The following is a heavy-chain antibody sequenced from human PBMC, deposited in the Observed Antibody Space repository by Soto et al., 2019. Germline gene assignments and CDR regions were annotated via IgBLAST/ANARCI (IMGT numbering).Heavy chain of an antibody. CDR1: GFPFSSYG. CDR2: MSSEGNRQ. V-gene: IGHV3-30*03. Sequence: QMQLVESGGGVVQPGTSLRVSCEGSGFPFSSYGMHWVRQAPGKGLEWVGAMSSEGNRQDYGESVRGRFSISRDNSKNTLYLQMTSLRGDDTAVYYCARGHALVIHSSFEIWGEGTVVTVSS. CDR3: ARGHALVIHSSFEI. J-gene: IGHJ3*02.